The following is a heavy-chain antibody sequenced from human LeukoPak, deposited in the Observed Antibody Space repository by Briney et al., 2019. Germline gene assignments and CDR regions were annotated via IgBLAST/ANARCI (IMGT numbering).Heavy chain of an antibody. CDR3: VRDSRPGGDMGLYHNFDL. J-gene: IGHJ4*02. Sequence: PGRSLRLSCAASGFTFSHYGVHWVRQAPGKGLEWAAVISYDGSNKYYVESVKGRFTISRDNAKNTLYLQMNRLRGDDTALYFCVRDSRPGGDMGLYHNFDLWGLGTLVTVSS. CDR2: ISYDGSNK. D-gene: IGHD3-16*01. V-gene: IGHV3-30*03. CDR1: GFTFSHYG.